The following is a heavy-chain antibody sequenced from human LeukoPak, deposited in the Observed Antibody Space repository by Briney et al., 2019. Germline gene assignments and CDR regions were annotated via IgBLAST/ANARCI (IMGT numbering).Heavy chain of an antibody. J-gene: IGHJ4*02. CDR3: ARGGIVTANDY. V-gene: IGHV4-59*12. Sequence: SETLSLTCTVSGGSISSYYWSWIRQPPGKGLEWIGYIYYSGSTYYNPSLKSRVTISVDTSKNQFSLKLSSVTAADTAVYYCARGGIVTANDYWGQGTLVTVSS. CDR2: IYYSGST. CDR1: GGSISSYY. D-gene: IGHD2-21*02.